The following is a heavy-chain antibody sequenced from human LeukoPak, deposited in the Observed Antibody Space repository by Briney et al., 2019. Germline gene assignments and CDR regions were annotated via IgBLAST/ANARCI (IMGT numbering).Heavy chain of an antibody. Sequence: PGGSLRLSCAASGFTFDDYAMHWVRQAPGKGLEWVSGISWNSGSIGYADSVEGRFTISRDNAKNSLYLQMNSLRAEDTALYYCARGAPTYGLFFDYWGQGTLVTVSS. CDR1: GFTFDDYA. CDR3: ARGAPTYGLFFDY. J-gene: IGHJ4*02. D-gene: IGHD2-15*01. CDR2: ISWNSGSI. V-gene: IGHV3-9*01.